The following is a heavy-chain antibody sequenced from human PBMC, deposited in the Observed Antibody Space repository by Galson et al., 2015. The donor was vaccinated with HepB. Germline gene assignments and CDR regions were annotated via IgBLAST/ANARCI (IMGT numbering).Heavy chain of an antibody. Sequence: SLRLSCAASGFTFSSYAMSWVRQAPGKGLEWVSAISGSGGSTYYADSVKGRFTISRDNSKNTLYLQMNSLRAEDTAVYYCAKGIMYYDILGYVNYWGQGTLVTVSS. CDR2: ISGSGGST. D-gene: IGHD3-9*01. V-gene: IGHV3-23*01. J-gene: IGHJ4*02. CDR1: GFTFSSYA. CDR3: AKGIMYYDILGYVNY.